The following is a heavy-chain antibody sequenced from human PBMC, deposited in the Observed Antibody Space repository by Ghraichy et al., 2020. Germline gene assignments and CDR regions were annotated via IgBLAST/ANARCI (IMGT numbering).Heavy chain of an antibody. CDR1: GYSFTDYF. CDR2: LSPNSGGA. D-gene: IGHD2-15*01. Sequence: VSVKVSCKASGYSFTDYFLHWVRQAPGQGLEWMGWLSPNSGGANVAQKFQGRVTMTGDTSITTAYMELSNLSSDDTAVYFCAKETPLYGSGSTCSPGLDVWGQGTTVTVSS. V-gene: IGHV1-2*02. CDR3: AKETPLYGSGSTCSPGLDV. J-gene: IGHJ6*02.